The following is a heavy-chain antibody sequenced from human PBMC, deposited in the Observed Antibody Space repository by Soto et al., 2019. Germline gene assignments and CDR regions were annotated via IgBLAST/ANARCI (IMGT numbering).Heavy chain of an antibody. CDR3: ARDGGYCSRTSCYFRYYGMDV. J-gene: IGHJ6*02. V-gene: IGHV3-11*01. Sequence: GGSLRLSCAASGFTFSDYYMSWIRQAPGKGLEWVSYISSSGSTIYYADSVKSRFTISRDNAKNSLYLQMNSLRAEDTAVYYCARDGGYCSRTSCYFRYYGMDVWGQGTTVTVSS. CDR2: ISSSGSTI. D-gene: IGHD2-2*01. CDR1: GFTFSDYY.